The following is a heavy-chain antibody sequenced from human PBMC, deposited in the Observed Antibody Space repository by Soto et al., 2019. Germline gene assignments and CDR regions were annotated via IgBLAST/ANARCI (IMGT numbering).Heavy chain of an antibody. V-gene: IGHV4-34*01. J-gene: IGHJ5*02. CDR3: ARGQLRFLEWLSNWFDP. CDR1: GGSFSGYY. CDR2: INHSGST. Sequence: LSLTCAVYGGSFSGYYWSWIRQPPGKGLEWIGEINHSGSTNYNPSLKSRVTISVDTSKNQFSLKLSSVTAADTAVYYCARGQLRFLEWLSNWFDPWGQGTLVTVSS. D-gene: IGHD3-3*01.